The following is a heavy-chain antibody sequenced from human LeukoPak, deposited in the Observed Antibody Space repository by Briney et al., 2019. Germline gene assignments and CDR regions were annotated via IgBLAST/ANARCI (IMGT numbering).Heavy chain of an antibody. D-gene: IGHD3-10*01. CDR3: ARGPLWVGQVLGDLLDP. CDR1: GFIFRTFA. V-gene: IGHV3-30-3*01. Sequence: GGSLRLSCAASGFIFRTFAMHWVRQGPGEGLEWLAIVSTNRNKRYSADSVRGRFTVSRDNYKNTLYLDMNSLRSEDTAVYYCARGPLWVGQVLGDLLDPWGQGTLVTVSS. CDR2: VSTNRNKR. J-gene: IGHJ5*02.